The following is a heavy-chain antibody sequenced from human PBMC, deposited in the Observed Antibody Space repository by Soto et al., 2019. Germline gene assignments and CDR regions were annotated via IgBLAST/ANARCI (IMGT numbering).Heavy chain of an antibody. J-gene: IGHJ1*01. D-gene: IGHD4-17*01. V-gene: IGHV3-33*01. CDR1: GFTFTNYD. Sequence: QVQLVESGGGVVQPGRSLRLSCAASGFTFTNYDMHWVRQAPGKGLEWVAIIWYDESNKYYGDSVKGRFTISRDISKNTLYLQMNSLRAEDTAVYYCARGPGTTVNTYKYFEHWGQGTLVTVSS. CDR2: IWYDESNK. CDR3: ARGPGTTVNTYKYFEH.